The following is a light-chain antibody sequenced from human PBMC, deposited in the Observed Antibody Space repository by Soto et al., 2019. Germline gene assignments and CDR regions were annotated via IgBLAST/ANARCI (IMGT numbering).Light chain of an antibody. CDR3: QKYNNWPQT. Sequence: EIVMTQSPATLSVSPGERATLSCRASQSVSSNVAWYQQKPGNAPSLLIYGASTRATGIPARFSGSGSGTEFSLTISSLQSEDFAVYYCQKYNNWPQTFGQGTKVEIK. CDR2: GAS. J-gene: IGKJ1*01. CDR1: QSVSSN. V-gene: IGKV3-15*01.